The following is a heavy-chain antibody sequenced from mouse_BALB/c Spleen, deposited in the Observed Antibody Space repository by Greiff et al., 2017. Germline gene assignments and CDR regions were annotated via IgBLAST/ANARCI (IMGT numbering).Heavy chain of an antibody. CDR3: ARGYYGSSHYFDY. D-gene: IGHD1-1*01. CDR2: ISSGSSTI. Sequence: EVKLVESGGGLVQPGGSRKLSCAASGFTFSSFGMHWVRQAPEKGLEWVAYISSGSSTIYYADTVKGRFTISRDNPKNTLFLQMTSLRSEDTAMYYCARGYYGSSHYFDYWGQGTTLTVSS. J-gene: IGHJ2*01. CDR1: GFTFSSFG. V-gene: IGHV5-17*02.